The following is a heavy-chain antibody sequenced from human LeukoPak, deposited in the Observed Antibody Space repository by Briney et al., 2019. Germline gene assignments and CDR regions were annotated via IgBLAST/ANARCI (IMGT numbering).Heavy chain of an antibody. CDR1: GGSFSGYY. CDR2: INHSGST. D-gene: IGHD6-13*01. Sequence: SETLSLTCAVYGGSFSGYYWSWTRQPPGKGLEWIGEINHSGSTNYNPSLKSRVTISVDTSKNQFSLKLSSVTAADTAVYYCARGGLRRYSSSWYSGGYYYYYMDVWGKGTTVTVSS. CDR3: ARGGLRRYSSSWYSGGYYYYYMDV. V-gene: IGHV4-34*01. J-gene: IGHJ6*03.